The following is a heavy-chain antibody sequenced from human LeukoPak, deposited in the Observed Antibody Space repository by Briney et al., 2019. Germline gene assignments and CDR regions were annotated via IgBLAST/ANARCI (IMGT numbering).Heavy chain of an antibody. CDR1: SFTFSSYV. V-gene: IGHV3-23*01. CDR2: VSTTGGST. CDR3: AKAPVTSCRGAFCYPFDY. J-gene: IGHJ4*02. Sequence: GGSLRLSCGASSFTFSSYVMSWVRQAPGKGLEWVSTVSTTGGSTYYADSVKGRFTISRDNSKDTLYLQMNSLRAEDAAVYYCAKAPVTSCRGAFCYPFDYWGQGTLVTVSS. D-gene: IGHD2-15*01.